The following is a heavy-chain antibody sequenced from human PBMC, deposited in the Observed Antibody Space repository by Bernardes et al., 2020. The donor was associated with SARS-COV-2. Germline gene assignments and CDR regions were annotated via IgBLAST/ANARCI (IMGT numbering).Heavy chain of an antibody. J-gene: IGHJ4*02. CDR3: ARGGRGPSGSPWLVRDYFDF. CDR1: GGSFSGFS. CDR2: INHLGIT. Sequence: SETLSLTCVVNGGSFSGFSWSWIRQSPGKGLEWIGQINHLGITNYNPSLKSRVSISVDTSKNQLSLSLSSVTAADTAVYYCARGGRGPSGSPWLVRDYFDFWGQGTQVIVSS. D-gene: IGHD1-26*01. V-gene: IGHV4-34*01.